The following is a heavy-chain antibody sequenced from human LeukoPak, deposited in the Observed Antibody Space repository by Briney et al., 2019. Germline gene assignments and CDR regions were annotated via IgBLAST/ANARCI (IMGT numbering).Heavy chain of an antibody. Sequence: PGGSLRLSCAASGFSFSDYAMTWVRQAPGKGREWGSSTGDDTYYADSVKGRFTISRDDSKDTLFLQMTSLRVEDTAVYYCAKDAIYKNSVWDYFDYLGQETLVPVSS. J-gene: IGHJ4*02. CDR3: AKDAIYKNSVWDYFDY. D-gene: IGHD5-24*01. CDR2: TGDDT. CDR1: GFSFSDYA. V-gene: IGHV3-23*01.